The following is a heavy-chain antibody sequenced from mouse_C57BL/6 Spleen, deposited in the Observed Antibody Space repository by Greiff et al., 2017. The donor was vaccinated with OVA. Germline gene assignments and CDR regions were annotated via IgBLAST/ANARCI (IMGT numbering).Heavy chain of an antibody. CDR2: ISYDGSN. Sequence: EVQLQESGPGLVKPSQSLSLTCSVTGYSITSGYYWNWIRQFPGNKLEWMGYISYDGSNNYNPSLKNRISITRDTSKNQFFLKLNSVTTEDTATYYCARGEGTYWGQGTTLTVSS. CDR1: GYSITSGYY. V-gene: IGHV3-6*01. CDR3: ARGEGTY. J-gene: IGHJ2*01.